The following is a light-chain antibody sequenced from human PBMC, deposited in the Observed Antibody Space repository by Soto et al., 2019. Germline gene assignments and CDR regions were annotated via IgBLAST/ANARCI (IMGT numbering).Light chain of an antibody. CDR1: QIISNY. CDR3: QQRYNTLTFT. CDR2: AAS. Sequence: DIQMTQSPSSLSASVGDRVTITCRASQIISNYLNWYQQKPGKAPKLLIFAASNLQSGVPSRFSGSGSGTDFTLTISSLQHEDFATYYCQQRYNTLTFTLGPGTKVDIK. V-gene: IGKV1-39*01. J-gene: IGKJ3*01.